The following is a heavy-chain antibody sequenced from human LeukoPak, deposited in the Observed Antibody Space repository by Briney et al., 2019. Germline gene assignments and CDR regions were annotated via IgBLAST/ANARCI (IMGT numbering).Heavy chain of an antibody. J-gene: IGHJ4*02. CDR3: ASLLGLDS. V-gene: IGHV4-34*01. CDR1: GGSFSGFY. CDR2: INHSGST. D-gene: IGHD3-16*01. Sequence: PSETLSLTCAVYGGSFSGFYWSWIRQPPGKGLEWIGEINHSGSTNYNPSLKSRVTISVDTSKNQFSLKLSSVTAADTAVYYCASLLGLDSWGQGTLVTVSS.